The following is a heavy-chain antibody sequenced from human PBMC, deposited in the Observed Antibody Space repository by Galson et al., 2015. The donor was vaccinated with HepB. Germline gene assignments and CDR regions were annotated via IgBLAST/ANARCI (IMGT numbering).Heavy chain of an antibody. J-gene: IGHJ4*02. CDR2: IYSGGST. Sequence: SLRLSCAASGFTVSSNYMSWVRQAPGKGLEWVSVIYSGGSTYYADSVEGRFTISRDNSKNTLYLQMNSLRAEDTAVYYCAREGTSSGWYFQDYWGQGTLVTVSS. V-gene: IGHV3-53*01. CDR3: AREGTSSGWYFQDY. D-gene: IGHD6-19*01. CDR1: GFTVSSNY.